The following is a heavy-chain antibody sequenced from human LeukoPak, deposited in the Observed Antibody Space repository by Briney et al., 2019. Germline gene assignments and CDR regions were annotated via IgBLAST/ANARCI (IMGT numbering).Heavy chain of an antibody. V-gene: IGHV4-34*01. CDR1: GGSFSGYY. CDR2: INHSGST. D-gene: IGHD2-8*01. CDR3: ATVSRGYFDY. Sequence: SETLSLTCAVYGGSFSGYYWSWIRQPPGKGLEWIGEINHSGSTNYNPSLKSRVTISVDTSKNQFSLKLSSVTAADTAVYYCATVSRGYFDYWGQGALVTVSS. J-gene: IGHJ4*02.